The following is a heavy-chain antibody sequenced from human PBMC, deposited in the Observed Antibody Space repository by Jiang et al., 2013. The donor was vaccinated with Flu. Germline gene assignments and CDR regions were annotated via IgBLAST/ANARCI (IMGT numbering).Heavy chain of an antibody. CDR3: ARGRGRNYYDSSGPTHGMDV. D-gene: IGHD3-22*01. V-gene: IGHV4-30-2*01. CDR2: IYHSGST. CDR1: GGVHSAVVVTP. Sequence: PSQTLSLTCAVSGGVHSAVVVTPGAGSGSHQGRAWSGLGYIYHSGSTYYNPSLKSRVTISVDRSKNQFSLKLSSVTAADTAVYYCARGRGRNYYDSSGPTHGMDVVGPKGPRSPSP. J-gene: IGHJ6*02.